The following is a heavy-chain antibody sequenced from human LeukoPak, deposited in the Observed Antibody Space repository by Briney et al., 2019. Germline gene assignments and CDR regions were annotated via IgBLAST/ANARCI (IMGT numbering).Heavy chain of an antibody. CDR3: AKGLPTVTTCHLDY. Sequence: PGGSLRLSCAASGFTFSSYGMHWVRQAPGKGLEWVALISYHGSNKYYADSVKGRFTISRDNSKNTLYLQMNSLRAEDTAVYYCAKGLPTVTTCHLDYWGQGTLVTVSS. V-gene: IGHV3-30*18. J-gene: IGHJ4*02. CDR1: GFTFSSYG. CDR2: ISYHGSNK. D-gene: IGHD4-17*01.